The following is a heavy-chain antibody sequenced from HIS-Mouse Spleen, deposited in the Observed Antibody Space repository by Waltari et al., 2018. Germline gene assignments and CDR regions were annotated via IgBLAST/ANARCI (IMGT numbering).Heavy chain of an antibody. J-gene: IGHJ4*02. V-gene: IGHV3-33*01. D-gene: IGHD3-16*01. Sequence: QVQLVESGGGVVQPGRSLRLSCAASGFTFSSYGMHWVRQAPGKGLGWVGVIWYDGSNKYYADSVKGRFTISRNNSKNTLYLKMNSLRAEDTAVYYCARDWIEGGGALYYFDYWGQGTLVTVSS. CDR1: GFTFSSYG. CDR3: ARDWIEGGGALYYFDY. CDR2: IWYDGSNK.